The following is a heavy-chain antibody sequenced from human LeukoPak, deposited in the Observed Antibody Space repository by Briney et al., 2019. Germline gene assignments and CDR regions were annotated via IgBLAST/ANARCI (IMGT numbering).Heavy chain of an antibody. CDR1: GGSISSGSYY. CDR2: IYISGST. J-gene: IGHJ4*02. Sequence: SETLSLTCTVSGGSISSGSYYWSWIRQPAGKGLEWIGRIYISGSTNYNLSLKSRVTISEDTSKNQFSLKLTSVTAADTAVYYCARGGYSYRGYFDYWGQGTLVTVSS. D-gene: IGHD5-18*01. CDR3: ARGGYSYRGYFDY. V-gene: IGHV4-61*02.